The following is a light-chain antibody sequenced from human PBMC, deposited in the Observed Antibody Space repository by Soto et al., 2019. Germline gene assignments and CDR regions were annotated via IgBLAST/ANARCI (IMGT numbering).Light chain of an antibody. J-gene: IGKJ1*01. CDR3: QQRSNPVT. CDR2: DAS. CDR1: QSVSSY. V-gene: IGKV3-11*01. Sequence: EIVLTQSPATLSLSPGERATLSCRASQSVSSYLAWYQQKPGQAPKLLIYDASNMATGIPARFSGSGSGTDFTLPSRSLEPEDFAVYYCQQRSNPVTFGQGTKVEIK.